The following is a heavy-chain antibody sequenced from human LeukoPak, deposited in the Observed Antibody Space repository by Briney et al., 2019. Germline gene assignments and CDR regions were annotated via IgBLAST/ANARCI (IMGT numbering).Heavy chain of an antibody. CDR3: ARVTEAPYYFDY. V-gene: IGHV3-33*01. CDR1: GFTFSSYG. CDR2: IWYDGSNK. Sequence: GGSLRLSCAASGFTFSSYGMHWVRQAPGKGLEWVAVIWYDGSNKYYADSVKGRFTISRDNAKNSLYLQMNSLRAEDTAVYYCARVTEAPYYFDYWGQGTLVTVSS. J-gene: IGHJ4*02.